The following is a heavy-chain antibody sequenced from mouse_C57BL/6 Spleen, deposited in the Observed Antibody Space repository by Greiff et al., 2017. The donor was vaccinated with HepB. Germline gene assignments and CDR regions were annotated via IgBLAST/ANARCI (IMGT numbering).Heavy chain of an antibody. J-gene: IGHJ2*01. CDR3: ARDYYGSSYYY. CDR1: GYTFTSYW. Sequence: QVQLQQPGAELVMPGASVKLSCKASGYTFTSYWMHWVKQRPGQGLEWIGEIDPSDSYTNYNQKFKGKSTLTVDKSSSTAYMQLSSLTSEDSAVYYCARDYYGSSYYYWGQGTTLTVSS. D-gene: IGHD1-1*01. V-gene: IGHV1-69*01. CDR2: IDPSDSYT.